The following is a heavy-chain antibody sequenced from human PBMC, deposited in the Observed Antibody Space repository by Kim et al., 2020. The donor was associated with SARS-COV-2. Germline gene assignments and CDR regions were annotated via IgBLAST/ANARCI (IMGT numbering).Heavy chain of an antibody. D-gene: IGHD5-18*01. Sequence: GGSLRLSCAASGFTFSSHWMHWVRHALGKGLVWVSRINTDGSNTNYADSVKGRFTISRDNAKNTLYLHMNSLRAEDTDVYYCARDPITAMGYWYFDLWGRGTLVTVSS. CDR3: ARDPITAMGYWYFDL. J-gene: IGHJ2*01. CDR1: GFTFSSHW. CDR2: INTDGSNT. V-gene: IGHV3-74*01.